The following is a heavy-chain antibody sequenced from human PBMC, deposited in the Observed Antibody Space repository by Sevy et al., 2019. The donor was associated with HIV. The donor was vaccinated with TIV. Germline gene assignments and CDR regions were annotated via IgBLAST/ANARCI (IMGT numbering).Heavy chain of an antibody. Sequence: GGSLRPSCAASGFSVSNSYMSWVRQAPGKGLQWVSVIYSGDSTYYTDSVKGRLTISRDNSKNTLYLQMNSLRAEDTAVYYCARLSVYYYDSSGYYTTGHAFDIWGQGTMVTVSS. CDR3: ARLSVYYYDSSGYYTTGHAFDI. CDR1: GFSVSNSY. D-gene: IGHD3-22*01. J-gene: IGHJ3*02. CDR2: IYSGDST. V-gene: IGHV3-53*01.